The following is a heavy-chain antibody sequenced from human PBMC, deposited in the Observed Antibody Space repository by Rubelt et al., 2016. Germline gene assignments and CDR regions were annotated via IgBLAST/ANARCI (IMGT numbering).Heavy chain of an antibody. D-gene: IGHD6-13*01. Sequence: GIICPDDSDVRYSPSFQGQVTISADKSISTAYLQWSSLRASDTAMYYCARLRGTAAASIKYFDYWGQGTLVTVSS. CDR2: ICPDDSDV. J-gene: IGHJ4*02. CDR3: ARLRGTAAASIKYFDY. V-gene: IGHV5-51*01.